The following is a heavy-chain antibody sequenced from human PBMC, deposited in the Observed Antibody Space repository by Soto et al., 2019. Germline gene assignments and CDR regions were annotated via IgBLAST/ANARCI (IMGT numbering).Heavy chain of an antibody. V-gene: IGHV3-15*01. Sequence: EVQLVESGGGLVKPGGSLRLYCAASGFTFSNAWLSWVRQAPGKGLEGVVRIKRKTDGGTTEYAAPVEGRFTISREDSKNTVYLQMNSLKTEDTAVYYWATVGVLAVAGSYYYYYYIDVWGKGTTVTVSS. D-gene: IGHD6-19*01. CDR3: ATVGVLAVAGSYYYYYYIDV. J-gene: IGHJ6*03. CDR2: IKRKTDGGTT. CDR1: GFTFSNAW.